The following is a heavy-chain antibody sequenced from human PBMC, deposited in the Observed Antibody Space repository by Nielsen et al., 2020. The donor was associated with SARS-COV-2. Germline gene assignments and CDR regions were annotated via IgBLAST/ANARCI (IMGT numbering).Heavy chain of an antibody. CDR1: GGTFSSYA. CDR3: ASLGPDSSGYYFDY. Sequence: SVKVSCKASGGTFSSYAISWVRQAPGQGLEWMGRIIPILGIANYAQKFQGRVTITADKSTSTAYMELSSLRSEDTAVYYCASLGPDSSGYYFDYWGQGTLVTVSS. J-gene: IGHJ4*02. V-gene: IGHV1-69*04. CDR2: IIPILGIA. D-gene: IGHD3-22*01.